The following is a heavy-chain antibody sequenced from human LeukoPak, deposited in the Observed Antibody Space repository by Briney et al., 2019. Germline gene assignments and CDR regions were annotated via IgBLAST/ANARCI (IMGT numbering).Heavy chain of an antibody. CDR2: INHSGRT. Sequence: SETLSLTCAVSGGSISSSNWWSWVRQPPGKGLEWIGEINHSGRTSYNPSLKSRVTISVGTSKKQFSLTLTNVTAADTAVYYCARGPTITLPHVTNDYWGQGTMVTV. D-gene: IGHD3-3*01. J-gene: IGHJ4*02. CDR1: GGSISSSNW. V-gene: IGHV4-4*02. CDR3: ARGPTITLPHVTNDY.